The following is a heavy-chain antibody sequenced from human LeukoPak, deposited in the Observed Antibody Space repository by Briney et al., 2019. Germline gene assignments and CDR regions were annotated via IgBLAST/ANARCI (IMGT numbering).Heavy chain of an antibody. CDR3: ARDIPGIAAAGTYSPYYYYYYMDV. V-gene: IGHV4-4*07. CDR1: GGSISSYY. J-gene: IGHJ6*03. D-gene: IGHD6-13*01. CDR2: IYTSGST. Sequence: PSETLSLTCTVSGGSISSYYWSWIRQPAGKGLEWIGRIYTSGSTNYNPSLKSRVTMSVDTSKNQFSLKLSSVTAADTAVYYCARDIPGIAAAGTYSPYYYYYYMDVWGKGTTVTISS.